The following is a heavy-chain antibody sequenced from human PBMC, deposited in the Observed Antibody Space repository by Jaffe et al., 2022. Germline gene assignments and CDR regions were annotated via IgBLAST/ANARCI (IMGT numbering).Heavy chain of an antibody. CDR3: ARDGVAYCGGDCYDY. J-gene: IGHJ4*02. CDR1: GFTFSSYS. V-gene: IGHV3-48*01. D-gene: IGHD2-21*01. Sequence: EVQLVESGGGLVQPGGSLRLSCAASGFTFSSYSMNWVRQAPGKGLEWVSYISSSSSTIYYADSVKGRFTISRDNAKNSLYLQMNSLRAEDTAVYYCARDGVAYCGGDCYDYWGQGTLVTVSS. CDR2: ISSSSSTI.